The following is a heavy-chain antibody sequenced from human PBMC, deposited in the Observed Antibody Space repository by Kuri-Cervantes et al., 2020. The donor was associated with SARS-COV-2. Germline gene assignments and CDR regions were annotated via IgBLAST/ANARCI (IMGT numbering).Heavy chain of an antibody. D-gene: IGHD3-10*01. CDR3: ARGGTYYYGSGSYYRYYYGMDV. J-gene: IGHJ6*02. CDR1: GGSISSSSYY. V-gene: IGHV4-39*07. CDR2: IYYSGST. Sequence: SETLSLTCTVSGGSISSSSYYWGWIRQPPGKGLEWIGSIYYSGSTYYNPSLKSRVTISVDTSKNQFSLKLSSVTAADTAVYYCARGGTYYYGSGSYYRYYYGMDVWGQGTTVTVSS.